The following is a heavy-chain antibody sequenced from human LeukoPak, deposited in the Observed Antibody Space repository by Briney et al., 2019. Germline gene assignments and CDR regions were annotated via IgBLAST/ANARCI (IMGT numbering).Heavy chain of an antibody. CDR1: GFTFSSYG. D-gene: IGHD4-23*01. J-gene: IGHJ6*03. V-gene: IGHV3-30*03. CDR3: ARVGGPSHYGGETYYMDV. CDR2: ISYDGSNK. Sequence: GGSLRLSCAASGFTFSSYGMHWVRQAPGKGLEWVAVISYDGSNKYYVDSVKGRFTISRDNSKNTLYLQMNSLRAEDTALYHCARVGGPSHYGGETYYMDVWGKGTTVTISS.